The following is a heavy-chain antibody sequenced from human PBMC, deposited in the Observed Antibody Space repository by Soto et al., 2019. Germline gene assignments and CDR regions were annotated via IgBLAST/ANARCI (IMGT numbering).Heavy chain of an antibody. Sequence: ASVKVSCKASGDTFTGYYLHWVRQAPGQGLEWMGWINPNGGGRNYAQKFQGRVTMTRDTSINTAYMELNNLGSDDTAVYYCTRDYGGYCSSDACYFGSLDSWGQGTLVTVSS. D-gene: IGHD2-15*01. CDR3: TRDYGGYCSSDACYFGSLDS. J-gene: IGHJ5*01. CDR2: INPNGGGR. CDR1: GDTFTGYY. V-gene: IGHV1-2*02.